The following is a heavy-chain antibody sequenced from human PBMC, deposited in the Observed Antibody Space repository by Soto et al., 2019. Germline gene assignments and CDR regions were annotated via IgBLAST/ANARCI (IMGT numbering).Heavy chain of an antibody. CDR2: ITNNGDTT. Sequence: EKQLVESGGALAQPGGSLRLSCVGSGFTFSIYALTWVHQAPGKGLEWVSLITNNGDTTFFGDSVKGRFSISRDNSKNTLYLQLENLRAEDTAVYYCAMSAGYGGAFDVWGQGTMVAVSS. CDR1: GFTFSIYA. D-gene: IGHD5-12*01. J-gene: IGHJ3*01. V-gene: IGHV3-23*04. CDR3: AMSAGYGGAFDV.